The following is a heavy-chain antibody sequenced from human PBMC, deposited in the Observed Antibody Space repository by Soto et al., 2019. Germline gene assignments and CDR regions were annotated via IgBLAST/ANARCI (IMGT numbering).Heavy chain of an antibody. J-gene: IGHJ4*02. D-gene: IGHD4-4*01. Sequence: QVSLQESGPGLVQSSQTLSLTCTVSGGSIVSGGHYWSWIRHHPGNGLQWIGYINYSGTTFYNPSLKSRVIISVDTSKNQFSLRLNSVTAADTAFYYCARDRDGYSLFDFWGQGTLVTVSS. CDR3: ARDRDGYSLFDF. V-gene: IGHV4-31*03. CDR2: INYSGTT. CDR1: GGSIVSGGHY.